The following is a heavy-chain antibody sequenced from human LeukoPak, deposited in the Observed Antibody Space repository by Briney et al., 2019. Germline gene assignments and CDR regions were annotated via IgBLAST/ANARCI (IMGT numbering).Heavy chain of an antibody. V-gene: IGHV3-7*01. CDR1: GFTFSSYW. CDR3: ARDERFDYGDYVYHY. J-gene: IGHJ4*02. Sequence: GGSLRLSCAASGFTFSSYWMSWVRQAPGEGLEWVANIKQDGSEKYYVDSVKGRFTISRDNAKNSLYLQMNSLRAEDTAVYYCARDERFDYGDYVYHYWGQGTLVTVSS. D-gene: IGHD4-17*01. CDR2: IKQDGSEK.